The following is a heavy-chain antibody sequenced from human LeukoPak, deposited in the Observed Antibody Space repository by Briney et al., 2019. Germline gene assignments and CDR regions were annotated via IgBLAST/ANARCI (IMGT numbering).Heavy chain of an antibody. D-gene: IGHD5-24*01. J-gene: IGHJ4*02. Sequence: SQTLSVTCTFSGGTTSNGGYYDSLIRQHPRNSIEWIGYIYYSGSTYYNPSLKSRVTISVDTSKNQFSLKLSSVTAADTAVYYCAREPPEMATLDYWGQGTLVTVSS. CDR2: IYYSGST. CDR3: AREPPEMATLDY. V-gene: IGHV4-31*03. CDR1: GGTTSNGGYY.